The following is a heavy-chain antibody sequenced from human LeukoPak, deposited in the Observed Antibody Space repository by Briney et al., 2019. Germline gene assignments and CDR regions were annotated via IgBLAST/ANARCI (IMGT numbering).Heavy chain of an antibody. Sequence: SETLSLTCTVSGGSISSGDYYWSWIRQPPGKGLEWIGYIYYSGSTNYNPSLKSRVTISVDTSKNQFSLKLSSVTAADTAVYYCARETKLAYYYDSSGLDYWGQGTLVTVSS. CDR1: GGSISSGDYY. CDR2: IYYSGST. J-gene: IGHJ4*02. D-gene: IGHD3-22*01. CDR3: ARETKLAYYYDSSGLDY. V-gene: IGHV4-61*08.